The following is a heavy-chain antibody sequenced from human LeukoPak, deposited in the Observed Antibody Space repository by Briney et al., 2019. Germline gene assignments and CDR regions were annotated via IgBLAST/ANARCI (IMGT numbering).Heavy chain of an antibody. CDR3: AAGRSDAFDS. D-gene: IGHD1-26*01. Sequence: GGALRLSCAASGFTFSRYGMHWLRQAPGKGLEWVAFIRYDGSNKYYADSVKGRFTISRDNSKNTLYLQMNSLRAEDTAVYYCAAGRSDAFDSWGQGTMVTVSS. CDR2: IRYDGSNK. CDR1: GFTFSRYG. V-gene: IGHV3-30*02. J-gene: IGHJ3*02.